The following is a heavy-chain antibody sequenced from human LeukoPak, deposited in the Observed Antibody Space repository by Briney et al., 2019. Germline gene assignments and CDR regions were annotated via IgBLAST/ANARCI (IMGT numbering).Heavy chain of an antibody. CDR1: GGTFSSYA. CDR3: AREGAVTNAEGVWFDP. V-gene: IGHV1-69*13. Sequence: SVKVSCKASGGTFSSYAISWVRQAPGQGLEWMGGIIPIFGTANYAQKFQGRVTITADESTSTAYMELSSLRSEDTAVYYCAREGAVTNAEGVWFDPWGQGTLVTVSS. CDR2: IIPIFGTA. J-gene: IGHJ5*02. D-gene: IGHD4-17*01.